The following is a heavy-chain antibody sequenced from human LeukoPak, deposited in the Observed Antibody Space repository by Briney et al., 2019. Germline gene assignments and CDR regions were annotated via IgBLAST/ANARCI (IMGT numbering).Heavy chain of an antibody. Sequence: GGSLRLSCAASGFTFSNAWMSWVRQAPGKGLEWVANIKQDGSEKYYVDSVKGRFTISRDNAKNSLYLQMNSLRAEDTAVYYCARETYYDFWSGYYTAWNWFDPWGQGTLVTVSS. V-gene: IGHV3-7*01. CDR2: IKQDGSEK. CDR3: ARETYYDFWSGYYTAWNWFDP. D-gene: IGHD3-3*01. CDR1: GFTFSNAW. J-gene: IGHJ5*02.